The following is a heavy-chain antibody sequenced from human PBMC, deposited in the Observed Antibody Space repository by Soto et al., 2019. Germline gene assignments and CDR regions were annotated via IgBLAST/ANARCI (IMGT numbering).Heavy chain of an antibody. CDR3: AREGTFPPPFFGI. V-gene: IGHV1-69*06. J-gene: IGHJ3*02. CDR2: IIPIFGTA. D-gene: IGHD1-7*01. Sequence: RASVKVSFKASGGTFSSYAISWLRQAPGQGLEWMGGIIPIFGTANYAQKFQGRVTITADKSTSTAYMELSSLRSEDTAVYYCAREGTFPPPFFGIWGQGTMVTVSS. CDR1: GGTFSSYA.